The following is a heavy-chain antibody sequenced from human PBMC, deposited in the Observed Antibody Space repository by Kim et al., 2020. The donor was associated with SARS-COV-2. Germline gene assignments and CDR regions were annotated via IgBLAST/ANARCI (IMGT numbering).Heavy chain of an antibody. Sequence: SETLSRTCTVSGGSISSGGYYWSWIRQHPGKGLEWIGYIYYSGSTYYNPSLKSRVTISVDTSKNQFSLKLSSVTAADTAMYYCARDRRDILTGRWATAFDIWGQGTMVTVSS. J-gene: IGHJ3*02. CDR1: GGSISSGGYY. D-gene: IGHD3-9*01. CDR3: ARDRRDILTGRWATAFDI. V-gene: IGHV4-31*03. CDR2: IYYSGST.